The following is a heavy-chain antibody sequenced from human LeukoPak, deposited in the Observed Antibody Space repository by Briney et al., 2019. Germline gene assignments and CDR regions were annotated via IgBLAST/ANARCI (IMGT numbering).Heavy chain of an antibody. CDR1: GGSISSSNW. CDR3: AKGSGSYTYFDS. Sequence: SETLSLTCAISGGSISSSNWWSWVRQSPGKGLEWIGEIYHSGDTNYNPSLKSRVTISVDKSKNQFSLKLRSVTAADTAMYYCAKGSGSYTYFDSWGQGTLVTVSS. CDR2: IYHSGDT. D-gene: IGHD1-26*01. V-gene: IGHV4-4*02. J-gene: IGHJ4*02.